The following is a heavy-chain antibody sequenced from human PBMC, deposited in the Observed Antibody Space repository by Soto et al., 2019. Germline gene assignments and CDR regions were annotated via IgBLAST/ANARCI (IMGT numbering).Heavy chain of an antibody. CDR1: GFTFSSYA. V-gene: IGHV3-30-3*01. Sequence: QVQLVESGGGVVQPGRSLRLSCAASGFTFSSYAMHWVRQAPGKGLEWVAVISYDGSNKYYADSVKGRFTISRDNSKNTLYLQMNSLRAEDTAVYYCARRYYDSSGYYYIDIWGQGTMVTVSS. CDR2: ISYDGSNK. D-gene: IGHD3-22*01. J-gene: IGHJ3*02. CDR3: ARRYYDSSGYYYIDI.